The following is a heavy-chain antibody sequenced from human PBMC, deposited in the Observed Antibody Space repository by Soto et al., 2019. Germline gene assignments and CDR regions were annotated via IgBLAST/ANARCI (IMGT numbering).Heavy chain of an antibody. CDR1: GGTFSSYS. D-gene: IGHD2-15*01. Sequence: ASVNVSCKSSGGTFSSYSISWVRQAPGQGLECMGGIIPIFGTANYAQKFQGRVTITADKSTSTAYMELSSLRSEDTAVYYCARDHGGLYYFDYWGQGTLVTVSS. CDR3: ARDHGGLYYFDY. V-gene: IGHV1-69*06. CDR2: IIPIFGTA. J-gene: IGHJ4*02.